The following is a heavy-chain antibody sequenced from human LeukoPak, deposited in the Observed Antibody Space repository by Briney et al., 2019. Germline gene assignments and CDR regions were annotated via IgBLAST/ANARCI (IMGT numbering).Heavy chain of an antibody. CDR3: ARVTDEAYRSGSSPPEVADY. D-gene: IGHD6-19*01. J-gene: IGHJ4*01. CDR2: INPNSGGT. V-gene: IGHV1-2*02. CDR1: GYTFTRYY. Sequence: ASVKVSCKASGYTFTRYYMHWVRRAPGQGVEGMGWINPNSGGTNYAQKFQGKVTMTRDTSISTAYMELRRLRSDDTAVYYCARVTDEAYRSGSSPPEVADYWGPGTLVTVSS.